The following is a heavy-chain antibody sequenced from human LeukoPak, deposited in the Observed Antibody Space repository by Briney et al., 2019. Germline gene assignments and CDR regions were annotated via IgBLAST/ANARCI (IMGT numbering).Heavy chain of an antibody. Sequence: GESLRLSCAASGFTFSSYSMNWVRQAPGKGLEWVSSISSSSSYIYYADSVKGRFTISRDNAKNSLYLQMNSLRAEDTAVYYCARDIAEMATIPFDYWGQGTLVTVSS. D-gene: IGHD5-24*01. CDR2: ISSSSSYI. CDR3: ARDIAEMATIPFDY. J-gene: IGHJ4*02. CDR1: GFTFSSYS. V-gene: IGHV3-21*01.